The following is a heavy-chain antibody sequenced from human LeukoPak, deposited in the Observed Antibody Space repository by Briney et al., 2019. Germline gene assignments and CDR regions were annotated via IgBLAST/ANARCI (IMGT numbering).Heavy chain of an antibody. CDR1: GFTFSTYA. V-gene: IGHV3-30-3*01. Sequence: GGSLRLSCAASGFTFSTYAMHWVRQAPGKGLEWVALISYDESYRYYADSVKGRFTISRDNSKNTLYLQMNSLRAEDTAIYYCARVQWELLYPDYWGQGTLVTVSS. J-gene: IGHJ4*02. D-gene: IGHD1-26*01. CDR3: ARVQWELLYPDY. CDR2: ISYDESYR.